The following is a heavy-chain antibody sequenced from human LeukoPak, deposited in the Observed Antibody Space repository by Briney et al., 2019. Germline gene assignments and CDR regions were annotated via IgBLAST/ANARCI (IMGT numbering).Heavy chain of an antibody. CDR1: GGSISSYY. J-gene: IGHJ4*02. D-gene: IGHD6-6*01. V-gene: IGHV4-4*07. Sequence: PSETLSLTCTVSGGSISSYYWSWIRQPAGKGLEWIGRIYISGSTNYNPSLKSRVTMSVDTSKNQISLKVNSVTAADTAVYYCARESYSSSYLFDFWGQGTLVTVSS. CDR3: ARESYSSSYLFDF. CDR2: IYISGST.